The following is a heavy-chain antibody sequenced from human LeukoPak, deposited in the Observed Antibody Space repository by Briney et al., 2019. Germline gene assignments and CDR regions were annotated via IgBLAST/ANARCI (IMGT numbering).Heavy chain of an antibody. CDR3: AKTYYDILTGHVPHYYYYGMDV. CDR2: INPNSGGT. J-gene: IGHJ6*02. Sequence: ASVKVSCKASGYTFTGYYMHWVRQAPGQGLEWMGWINPNSGGTNYAQKFQGWVTMTRDTPISTAYMELSRLRSDDTAVYYCAKTYYDILTGHVPHYYYYGMDVWGQGTTVTVSS. CDR1: GYTFTGYY. D-gene: IGHD3-9*01. V-gene: IGHV1-2*04.